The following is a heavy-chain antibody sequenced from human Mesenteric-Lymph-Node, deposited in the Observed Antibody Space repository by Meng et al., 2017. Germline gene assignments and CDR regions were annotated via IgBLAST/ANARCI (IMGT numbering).Heavy chain of an antibody. J-gene: IGHJ6*02. CDR3: ARKVKSVGAETYYSGIDV. CDR2: ISWNSGSI. Sequence: GGSLRLSCAAAGFTFDDYAMHGVRQAQGEGLEWVSGISWNSGSIGYADSVKGRFTISRDNAKNSLYLQMNSLRVEDTAVYYCARKVKSVGAETYYSGIDVWGQGTTVTVSS. V-gene: IGHV3-9*01. D-gene: IGHD1-26*01. CDR1: GFTFDDYA.